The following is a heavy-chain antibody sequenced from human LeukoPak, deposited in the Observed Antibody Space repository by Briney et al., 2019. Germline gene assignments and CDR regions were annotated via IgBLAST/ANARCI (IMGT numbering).Heavy chain of an antibody. Sequence: PGGSLRLSCAASGFTFSSYWMSWVRQAPGKGLEWVANIKPDGSEKYYVDPVKGRFTISRDNAKNSLYLQMNSLRAEDTAVYYCARDGMVRGSFYWGQGTLVTVSS. CDR1: GFTFSSYW. D-gene: IGHD3-10*01. CDR3: ARDGMVRGSFY. J-gene: IGHJ4*02. CDR2: IKPDGSEK. V-gene: IGHV3-7*01.